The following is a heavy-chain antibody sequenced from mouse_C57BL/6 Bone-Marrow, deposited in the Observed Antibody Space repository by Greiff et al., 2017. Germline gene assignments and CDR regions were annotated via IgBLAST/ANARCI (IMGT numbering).Heavy chain of an antibody. D-gene: IGHD1-1*01. CDR1: GFSLTSYC. V-gene: IGHV2-9*01. J-gene: IGHJ3*01. Sequence: QVQLQQSGPGLVAPSQSLSITCTVSGFSLTSYCVDWVRQPPGKGLEWMGVIWVGGSTNYNSALMSRLSISKDNSKSQVFLKMNSRQTDDTAMYYCAKHGTTGWFAYWGQGTLVTVSA. CDR3: AKHGTTGWFAY. CDR2: IWVGGST.